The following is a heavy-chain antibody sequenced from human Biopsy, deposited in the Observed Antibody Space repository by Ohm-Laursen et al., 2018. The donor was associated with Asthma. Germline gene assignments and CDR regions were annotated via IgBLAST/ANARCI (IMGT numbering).Heavy chain of an antibody. CDR1: RFTYE. D-gene: IGHD6-19*01. J-gene: IGHJ4*02. CDR3: AREGVAGTHIED. Sequence: LSLTCATSRFTYEMHWVRQAPGKGLEWVAVISYDGSSIYYADSVKGRFTISRDNSKNTLSLQMNSLTAEDTAVYYCAREGVAGTHIEDWGQGTLVTVSS. CDR2: ISYDGSSI. V-gene: IGHV3-30-3*01.